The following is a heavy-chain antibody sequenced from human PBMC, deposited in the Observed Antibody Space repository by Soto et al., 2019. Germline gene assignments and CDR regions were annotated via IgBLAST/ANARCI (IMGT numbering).Heavy chain of an antibody. V-gene: IGHV3-33*01. D-gene: IGHD6-19*01. J-gene: IGHJ6*02. Sequence: QVQLVESGGGVVQPGRSLRLSCAASGFTFSSYGMHWVRQAPGKGLEWVAVIWYDGSNKYYADSVKGRFTISRDNSKNTLYLQMNSPRAEDMAVYYCARGIAVAGTKYYYYGMDVWGQGTTVTVSS. CDR1: GFTFSSYG. CDR2: IWYDGSNK. CDR3: ARGIAVAGTKYYYYGMDV.